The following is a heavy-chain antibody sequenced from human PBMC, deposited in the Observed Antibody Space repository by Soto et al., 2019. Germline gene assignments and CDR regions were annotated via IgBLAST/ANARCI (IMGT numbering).Heavy chain of an antibody. D-gene: IGHD6-6*01. CDR3: ARQPRKYSSSPTLFDY. CDR1: GGSISSSSYY. J-gene: IGHJ4*02. V-gene: IGHV4-39*01. Sequence: SETPSLTCTVSGGSISSSSYYLGWVRQPPGKGLEWIGSIYYSGSTYYNPSLKSRVTISVDTSKNQFSLKLSSVTAADTAVYYCARQPRKYSSSPTLFDYWGQGTLVTVSS. CDR2: IYYSGST.